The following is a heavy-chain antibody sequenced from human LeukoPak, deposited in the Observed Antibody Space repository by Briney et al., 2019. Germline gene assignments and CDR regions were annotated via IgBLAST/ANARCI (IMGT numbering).Heavy chain of an antibody. CDR2: IYNTGET. J-gene: IGHJ4*02. Sequence: GGSLRLSCAASGFTVNNNYMSWVRQAPGKGLEWVSFIYNTGETYYLDSVKGRFTISRDNSKNTLYLQMNSLRPEDTAVYYCARGVDYLDYWGQGTLVTVSS. CDR1: GFTVNNNY. D-gene: IGHD2-21*01. V-gene: IGHV3-66*02. CDR3: ARGVDYLDY.